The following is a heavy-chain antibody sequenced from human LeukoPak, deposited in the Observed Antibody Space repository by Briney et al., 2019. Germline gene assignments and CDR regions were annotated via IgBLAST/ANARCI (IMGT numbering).Heavy chain of an antibody. Sequence: SETLSLTCTVSGGSISSSSYYWGWIRQPPGKGLEWIGSIYYSGSTYYNPPLKSRVTISVDTSKNQFSLKLSSVTAADTAVYYCASSKTIYGVPHFDYGAQGTLVPV. V-gene: IGHV4-39*07. J-gene: IGHJ4*02. CDR2: IYYSGST. D-gene: IGHD3-9*01. CDR3: ASSKTIYGVPHFDY. CDR1: GGSISSSSYY.